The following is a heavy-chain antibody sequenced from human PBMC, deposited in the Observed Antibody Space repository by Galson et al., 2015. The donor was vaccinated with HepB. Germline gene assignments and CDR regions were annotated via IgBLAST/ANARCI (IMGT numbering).Heavy chain of an antibody. CDR3: ARDHSGSYFGYFDY. Sequence: SVKVSCKASEYTFTGYYMHWVRQAPGQGLEWMGWINPNSGGTNYAQKFQGRVTMTRDTSISTAYMELSRLRSDDTAVYYCARDHSGSYFGYFDYWGQGTLVTVSS. V-gene: IGHV1-2*02. CDR1: EYTFTGYY. CDR2: INPNSGGT. J-gene: IGHJ4*02. D-gene: IGHD1-26*01.